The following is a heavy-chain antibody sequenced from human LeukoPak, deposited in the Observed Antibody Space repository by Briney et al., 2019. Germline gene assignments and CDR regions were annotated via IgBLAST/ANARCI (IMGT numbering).Heavy chain of an antibody. CDR3: AREYDFWSCYKGFDP. V-gene: IGHV4-34*01. J-gene: IGHJ5*02. D-gene: IGHD3-3*01. Sequence: PSETLSLTCGVNGGSFSGYYWGWIRQPPGKGLEWIGSIYYSGSTYYNPSLKSRVTISVDTSKNQFSLKLSSVTAADTAVYYCAREYDFWSCYKGFDPWGQGTLVTVSS. CDR2: IYYSGST. CDR1: GGSFSGYY.